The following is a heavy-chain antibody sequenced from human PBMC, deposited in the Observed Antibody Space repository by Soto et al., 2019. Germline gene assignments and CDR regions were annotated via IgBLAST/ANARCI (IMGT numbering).Heavy chain of an antibody. Sequence: ASVKVSCKASGYTFTGYYMHWVRQAPGQGLEWMGWINPNSGGTNYAQKYQGWVNMTRDTSISTAYMELSRLRSDDTAVYYCARVTTVTTQGAFDYWGQGTLVTVSS. D-gene: IGHD4-17*01. V-gene: IGHV1-2*04. J-gene: IGHJ4*02. CDR1: GYTFTGYY. CDR3: ARVTTVTTQGAFDY. CDR2: INPNSGGT.